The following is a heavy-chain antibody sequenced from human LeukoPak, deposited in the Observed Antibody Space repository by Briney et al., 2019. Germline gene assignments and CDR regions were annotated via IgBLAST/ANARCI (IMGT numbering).Heavy chain of an antibody. J-gene: IGHJ6*02. V-gene: IGHV3-66*01. CDR1: GFAVRNNY. CDR3: ARDPYCRGNTCYPAPYYGLDV. D-gene: IGHD2-15*01. CDR2: IYSGGST. Sequence: GGSLRLSCAASGFAVRNNYMSWVRQAPGKGLEWVSVIYSGGSTYYADSVKGRFTISRDNSKNTLYLQMNSLRAEDTAVYYCARDPYCRGNTCYPAPYYGLDVWGQGTTVTVSS.